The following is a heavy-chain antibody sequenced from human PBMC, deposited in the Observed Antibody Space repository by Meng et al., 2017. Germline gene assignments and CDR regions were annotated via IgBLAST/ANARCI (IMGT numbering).Heavy chain of an antibody. J-gene: IGHJ4*02. CDR3: ATRGNPYLNC. Sequence: QLVPFGAWVKKPGASVKVSCDASAYTLSSDGFSWVRQAPGQGLEWLGWINTYNGKTDYAHKFQDRVTLTTDTFTNTAYMELRSLRSDDTAVYYCATRGNPYLNCWGQGTLVTVSS. V-gene: IGHV1-18*01. CDR2: INTYNGKT. CDR1: AYTLSSDG.